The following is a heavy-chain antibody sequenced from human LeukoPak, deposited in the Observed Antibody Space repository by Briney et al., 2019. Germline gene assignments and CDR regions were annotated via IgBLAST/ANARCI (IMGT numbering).Heavy chain of an antibody. CDR2: ISYDGSDK. V-gene: IGHV3-30-3*01. Sequence: GGSLRLSCAASGFDFSSHALHWVRQAPGKGLEWVTLISYDGSDKFYADSVKGRFTVSRDNSRNTLYLQINSLRPEDTAVCYCARISAFYAYYGMDVWGQGTTVTVSS. D-gene: IGHD2-2*01. CDR1: GFDFSSHA. J-gene: IGHJ6*02. CDR3: ARISAFYAYYGMDV.